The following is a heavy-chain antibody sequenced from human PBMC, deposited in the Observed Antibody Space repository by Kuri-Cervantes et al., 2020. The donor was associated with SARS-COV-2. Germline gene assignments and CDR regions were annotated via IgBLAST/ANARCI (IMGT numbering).Heavy chain of an antibody. D-gene: IGHD1-7*01. CDR1: GFTFSSYW. CDR3: AKVENYGNAFDI. J-gene: IGHJ3*02. CDR2: IRYDGSNK. V-gene: IGHV3-30*02. Sequence: GESLKISCAASGFTFSSYWMSWVRQAPGKGLEWVAFIRYDGSNKYYADSVKGRFTISRDNSKNTLYLQMNSLRAEDTAVYYCAKVENYGNAFDIWGQGTMVTVSS.